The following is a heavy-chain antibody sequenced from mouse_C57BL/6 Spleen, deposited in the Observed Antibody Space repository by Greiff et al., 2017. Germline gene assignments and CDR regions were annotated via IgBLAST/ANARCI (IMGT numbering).Heavy chain of an antibody. Sequence: VQLQQPGTELVKPGASVKLSCKASGYTFTSYWMHWVKQRPGQGLEWIGNINPSNGGTNYNEKFKSKATLTVDKSSSTAYMQLSSLTSEDSAVYYRASHHYSSWYFDVWGTGTTVTVSS. CDR1: GYTFTSYW. CDR2: INPSNGGT. J-gene: IGHJ1*03. D-gene: IGHD2-12*01. CDR3: ASHHYSSWYFDV. V-gene: IGHV1-53*01.